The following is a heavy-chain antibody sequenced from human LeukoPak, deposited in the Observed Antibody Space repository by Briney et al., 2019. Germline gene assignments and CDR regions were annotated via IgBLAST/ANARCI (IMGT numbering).Heavy chain of an antibody. CDR2: IIPIFGTA. CDR1: GGTFSSYA. Sequence: SVKVSCKASGGTFSSYAISWVRQAPGQGPEWMGGIIPIFGTANYAQKFQGRVTMTTDTSTSTAYMELRSLRSDDTAVYYCARLDPSGWQPLSYYYMDVWGKGTTVTVSS. CDR3: ARLDPSGWQPLSYYYMDV. V-gene: IGHV1-69*05. D-gene: IGHD6-19*01. J-gene: IGHJ6*03.